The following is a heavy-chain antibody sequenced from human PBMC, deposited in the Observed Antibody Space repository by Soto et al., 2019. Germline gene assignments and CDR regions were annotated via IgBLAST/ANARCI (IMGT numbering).Heavy chain of an antibody. CDR2: IYYSGST. Sequence: SSETLSLTXTVSGGSISSSSYYWGWIRQPPGKGLEWIGSIYYSGSTYYNPSLKSRVTISVDTSKNQFSLKLSSVTAADTAVYYCASPRSYYYYGMDVWGQGTTVTVSS. CDR1: GGSISSSSYY. J-gene: IGHJ6*02. CDR3: ASPRSYYYYGMDV. V-gene: IGHV4-39*01.